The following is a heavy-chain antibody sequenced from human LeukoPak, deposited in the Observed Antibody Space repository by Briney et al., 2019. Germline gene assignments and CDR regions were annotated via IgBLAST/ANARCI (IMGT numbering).Heavy chain of an antibody. CDR2: IYFNGGT. J-gene: IGHJ4*02. V-gene: IGHV4-39*01. CDR3: ARGIAANMDY. CDR1: GVSISTSSYY. Sequence: PSETLSLTCTVSGVSISTSSYYWGWIRQPPRKGLEWIAKIYFNGGTAYNPSLKSRVAIFVETSKNQFSLKVNSVTAADTAVYYCARGIAANMDYWGQGTLVTVSS. D-gene: IGHD6-25*01.